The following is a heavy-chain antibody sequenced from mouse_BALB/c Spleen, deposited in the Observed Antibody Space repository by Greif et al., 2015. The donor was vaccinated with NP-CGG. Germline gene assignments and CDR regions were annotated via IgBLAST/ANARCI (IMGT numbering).Heavy chain of an antibody. J-gene: IGHJ2*01. CDR2: IDPENGDT. CDR3: NSHPSSSYFDY. D-gene: IGHD1-1*01. V-gene: IGHV14-4*02. CDR1: GFNIKDYY. Sequence: EVQLQQSGAELVRSGASVKLSCTASGFNIKDYYMHWVKQRPEQGLEWIGWIDPENGDTEYAPKFQGKATTTADTSSNTAYLQLSSLTSEDTAVYYCNSHPSSSYFDYWGQGTTLTVSS.